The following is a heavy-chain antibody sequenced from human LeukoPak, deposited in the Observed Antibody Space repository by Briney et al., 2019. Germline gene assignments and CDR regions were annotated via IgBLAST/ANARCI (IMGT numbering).Heavy chain of an antibody. CDR1: GSSFFTYW. CDR2: IYPGDSDT. J-gene: IGHJ4*02. CDR3: AFSHYYDSSGYSYFDY. Sequence: GESLKISCQGSGSSFFTYWIGWVRQLPGKGLEWMGIIYPGDSDTKYSPSFQGQVTISADRSLSTAYLQWSSLKASDTAMYYCAFSHYYDSSGYSYFDYWGQGTLVTVSS. V-gene: IGHV5-51*01. D-gene: IGHD3-22*01.